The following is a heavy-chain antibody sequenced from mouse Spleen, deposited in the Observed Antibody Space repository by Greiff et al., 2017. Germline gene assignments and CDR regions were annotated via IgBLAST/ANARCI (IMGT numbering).Heavy chain of an antibody. J-gene: IGHJ2*01. V-gene: IGHV5-9-3*01. CDR1: GFTFSSYA. Sequence: EVQVVESGGGLVKLGGSLKLSCAASGFTFSSYAMSWVRQTPEKRLEWVATISSGGGNTYYPDSVKGRFTISRDNAKNTLYLQMSSLKSEDTAMYYCARHPPFDYWGQGTTLTVSS. CDR3: ARHPPFDY. CDR2: ISSGGGNT.